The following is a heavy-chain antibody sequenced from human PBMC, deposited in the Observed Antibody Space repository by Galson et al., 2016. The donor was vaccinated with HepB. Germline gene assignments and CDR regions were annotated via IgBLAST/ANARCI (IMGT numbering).Heavy chain of an antibody. V-gene: IGHV3-9*01. CDR3: AKGRRFIYHYGMDV. CDR1: GFTFDDHA. CDR2: ISWKSGSI. Sequence: SLRLSCAASGFTFDDHAMHWVRQAPGKGLEWVSGISWKSGSIGYADSVKGRFTISRDNAKNSLYLQMNSLRAEDTALYYCAKGRRFIYHYGMDVWGQGTTVTVSS. J-gene: IGHJ6*02.